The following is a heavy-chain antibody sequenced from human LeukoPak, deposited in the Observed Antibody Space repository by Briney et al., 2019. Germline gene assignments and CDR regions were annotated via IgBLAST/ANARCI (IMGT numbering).Heavy chain of an antibody. V-gene: IGHV1-2*06. Sequence: ASVKVSCKASGYTFTGYYMHWVRQAPGQGLEWMGRINPNSGGTNYAQKFQGRVTMTRDTSISTAYRELSRLRSDDTAVYYCARDWGTYCSGGSCYSDFYYFDYWGQGTLVTVSS. CDR3: ARDWGTYCSGGSCYSDFYYFDY. CDR1: GYTFTGYY. D-gene: IGHD2-15*01. CDR2: INPNSGGT. J-gene: IGHJ4*02.